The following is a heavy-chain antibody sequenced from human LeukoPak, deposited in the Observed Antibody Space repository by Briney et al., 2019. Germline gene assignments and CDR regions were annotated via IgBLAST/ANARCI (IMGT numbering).Heavy chain of an antibody. CDR1: GFSFSTYS. CDR2: ISRNSRDI. CDR3: ARVAEAAAFDS. J-gene: IGHJ4*02. Sequence: PGGSLRLSCAASGFSFSTYSMNWVRQAPGKGLEWVSSISRNSRDIYYADSMRGRFTISRDNAKNSLYLQMNSLKPEDTAVYYCARVAEAAAFDSWGQGTLVTVSS. D-gene: IGHD6-13*01. V-gene: IGHV3-21*06.